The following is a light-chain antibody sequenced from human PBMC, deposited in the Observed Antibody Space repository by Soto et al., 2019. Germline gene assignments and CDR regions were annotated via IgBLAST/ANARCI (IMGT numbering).Light chain of an antibody. J-gene: IGLJ2*01. CDR1: SSNIGSNS. CDR2: GNN. V-gene: IGLV1-47*01. CDR3: ATWDDSLSVVL. Sequence: QSVLTQPPSGSGTPGQRVTISCSGSSSNIGSNSVKWYQQFPGTAPKLLMYGNNQLPSGVPDRFSGSKSGTSVSRVISGLRSDDEAEYYRATWDDSLSVVLFGGGAKLTVL.